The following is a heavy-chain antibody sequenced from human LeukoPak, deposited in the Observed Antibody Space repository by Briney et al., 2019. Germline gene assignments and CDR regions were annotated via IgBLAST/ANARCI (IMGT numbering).Heavy chain of an antibody. CDR1: GGSISSYY. Sequence: SETLSLTCTVSGGSISSYYWSWIRQPAGKGLEWIGRIYTSGSTNYNPSLKSRVTMSVDTSKNQFSLKLSSVTAADTAVYYCAREKEYSSSSGKHAFDIWGQGTMVTVSS. CDR2: IYTSGST. J-gene: IGHJ3*02. CDR3: AREKEYSSSSGKHAFDI. V-gene: IGHV4-4*07. D-gene: IGHD6-6*01.